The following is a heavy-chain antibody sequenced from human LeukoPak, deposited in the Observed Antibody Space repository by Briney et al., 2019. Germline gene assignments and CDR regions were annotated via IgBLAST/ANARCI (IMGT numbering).Heavy chain of an antibody. D-gene: IGHD5-18*01. Sequence: PSETLSLTCTVSGGSLSSGSYYWGWIRQPPGKGLGWIGSTFYSGNTYYNPSLKSRVTISVDTSKSQFSLKLNAVTAADTAVYYCGGLRGYSNSWGQGTLVTVSS. J-gene: IGHJ5*02. CDR1: GGSLSSGSYY. CDR3: GGLRGYSNS. V-gene: IGHV4-39*01. CDR2: TFYSGNT.